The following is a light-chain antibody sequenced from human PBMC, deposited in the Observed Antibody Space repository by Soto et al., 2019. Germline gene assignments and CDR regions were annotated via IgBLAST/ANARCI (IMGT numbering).Light chain of an antibody. CDR2: EVS. CDR1: SNDDGGYSY. Sequence: QSALTQPASVSGSPGQSITISCTGTSNDDGGYSYVSWYQQVPGKAPKLMIYEVSNRPSGVSNRFSGSKSGNTASLTISGLQAEDEADYYCSSYTSGITYVIFGGGTKVTVL. J-gene: IGLJ2*01. CDR3: SSYTSGITYVI. V-gene: IGLV2-14*01.